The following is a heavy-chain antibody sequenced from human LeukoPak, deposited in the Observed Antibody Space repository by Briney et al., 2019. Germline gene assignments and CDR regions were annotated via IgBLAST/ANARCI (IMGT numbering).Heavy chain of an antibody. Sequence: PSETLSLTCTVSGGSIRSGSHYWAWLRQPPGKGLEWIGSIYYSGSTYYNPSLENRVTISIDTSKNHFSLKLSSLSAADTSVYYCAKRDDSGGNLVDLWGQGTLVTAS. CDR2: IYYSGST. D-gene: IGHD3-22*01. V-gene: IGHV4-39*02. CDR1: GGSIRSGSHY. J-gene: IGHJ4*02. CDR3: AKRDDSGGNLVDL.